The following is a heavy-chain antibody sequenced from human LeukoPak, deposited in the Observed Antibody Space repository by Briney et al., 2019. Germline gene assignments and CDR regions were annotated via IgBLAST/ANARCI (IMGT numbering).Heavy chain of an antibody. CDR3: ARDFATTYYYGMDV. Sequence: GGSLRLSCAASGFTFSSYWMSWVRQAPGKGLEWVANIKQDGSEKYYVDSVKGRFTISRGNAKNSLYLQMNSLRAEDTAVYYCARDFATTYYYGMDVWGQGTTVTVSS. J-gene: IGHJ6*02. CDR1: GFTFSSYW. V-gene: IGHV3-7*01. CDR2: IKQDGSEK. D-gene: IGHD1-26*01.